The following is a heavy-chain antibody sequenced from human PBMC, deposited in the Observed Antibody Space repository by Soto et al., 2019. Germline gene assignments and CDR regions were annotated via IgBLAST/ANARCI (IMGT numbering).Heavy chain of an antibody. CDR3: ARGASVGVLIIHYYYYGMDV. J-gene: IGHJ6*02. D-gene: IGHD3-3*01. V-gene: IGHV1-8*01. CDR1: GYSYGRSD. Sequence: APVKVGWKGSGYSYGRSDGYWGLQDAGQGREWRGGMNPKSGKTDYVQTFQGRLPMTRNTAISTAYMALRSLRSEDTAVYYCARGASVGVLIIHYYYYGMDVWGHGTTVTASS. CDR2: MNPKSGKT.